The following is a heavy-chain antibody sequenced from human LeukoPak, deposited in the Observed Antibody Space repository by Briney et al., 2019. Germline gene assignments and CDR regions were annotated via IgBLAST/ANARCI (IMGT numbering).Heavy chain of an antibody. CDR1: GFTFSSYS. CDR2: ISSSGPI. D-gene: IGHD3-22*01. Sequence: GGSLRLSCAASGFTFSSYSMNWVRQAPGKGLECVSYISSSGPIYYSDSVKGRFTISRDNAKNSLYLQMNSLRAEDTALYYCAKEGDYYDSSGYSPDPFDYWGQGTLVTVSS. J-gene: IGHJ4*02. CDR3: AKEGDYYDSSGYSPDPFDY. V-gene: IGHV3-48*04.